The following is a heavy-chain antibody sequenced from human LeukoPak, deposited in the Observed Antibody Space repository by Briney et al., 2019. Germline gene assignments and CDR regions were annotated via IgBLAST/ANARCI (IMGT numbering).Heavy chain of an antibody. V-gene: IGHV1-2*02. CDR1: GYTFTDYY. J-gene: IGHJ6*03. D-gene: IGHD2-15*01. CDR3: ARDGNVGATKSHYRTYYYYYMDV. Sequence: ASVKVSCKASGYTFTDYYMHWVRQAPGQGLEWMGWINPNSGGTNYAQKYQGRVTMTRDTSISTAYLELSRLRSDDTAVYYCARDGNVGATKSHYRTYYYYYMDVWGKGTTVTVSS. CDR2: INPNSGGT.